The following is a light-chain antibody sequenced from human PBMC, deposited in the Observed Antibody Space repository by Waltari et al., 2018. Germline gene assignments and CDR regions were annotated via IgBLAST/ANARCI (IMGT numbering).Light chain of an antibody. Sequence: QPVLTQPPSSSASPGESARLTCTLPSDINVGDFNISWYQQKPGSPPRFLLYYNSDSEKAQGSGVPSRFSGSKDASANAVILLISGLQSEDEADYYCMFWPSNVWVFGGGTKLTVL. J-gene: IGLJ3*02. CDR2: YNSDSEK. CDR1: SDINVGDFN. V-gene: IGLV5-37*01. CDR3: MFWPSNVWV.